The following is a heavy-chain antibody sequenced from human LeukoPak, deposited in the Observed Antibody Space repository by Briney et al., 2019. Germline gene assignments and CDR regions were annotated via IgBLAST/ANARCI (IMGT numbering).Heavy chain of an antibody. CDR1: GYTFTSYA. J-gene: IGHJ4*02. D-gene: IGHD1-26*01. CDR3: AGFQTYSGSYYGDFDY. V-gene: IGHV1-2*02. CDR2: INPNSGGT. Sequence: GASVKVSCKASGYTFTSYAMHWVRQAPGQRLEWMGWINPNSGGTNYAQEFQGRVTMTRDTSISTAYMELSRLRSDDTAVYYCAGFQTYSGSYYGDFDYWGQGTLVTVSS.